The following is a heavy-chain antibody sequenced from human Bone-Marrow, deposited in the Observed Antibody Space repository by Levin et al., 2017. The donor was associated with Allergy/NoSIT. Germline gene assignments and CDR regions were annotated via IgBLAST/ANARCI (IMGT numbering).Heavy chain of an antibody. J-gene: IGHJ3*02. Sequence: GGSLRLSCAASGFTFNNYAMSWVRQPPGEGLEWVSAVSGSGDYTYYADSVKGRFTISRDNSKNTVHLQMNNLRAGDTAVYYCARGGSGSYPRDDGFDIWGQGTMVTVSS. V-gene: IGHV3-23*01. D-gene: IGHD6-25*01. CDR2: VSGSGDYT. CDR1: GFTFNNYA. CDR3: ARGGSGSYPRDDGFDI.